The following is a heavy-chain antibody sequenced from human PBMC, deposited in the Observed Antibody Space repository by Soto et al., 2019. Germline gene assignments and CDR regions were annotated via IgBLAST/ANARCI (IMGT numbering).Heavy chain of an antibody. CDR3: AGMLVPASRLSGLDS. V-gene: IGHV4-59*04. CDR1: GGAVGGYW. CDR2: VSYSGST. Sequence: SETVSRTGSRCGGAVGGYWWSWFRQTPEKGLEWIGNVSYSGSTYYNPSLRSRVTISADMSKNQFSLKLNFVTAADASVYFCAGMLVPASRLSGLDSWGQGTRVTVSS. D-gene: IGHD2-21*02. J-gene: IGHJ4*02.